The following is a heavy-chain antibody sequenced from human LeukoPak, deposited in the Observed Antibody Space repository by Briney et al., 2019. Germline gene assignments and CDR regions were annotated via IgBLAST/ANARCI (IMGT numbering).Heavy chain of an antibody. J-gene: IGHJ5*02. CDR3: ARANANWNYEENWFDP. CDR1: GYTFTSYG. Sequence: TSVKVSCKASGYTFTSYGISWVRQAPGQGLEWMGWISAYNGNTNYAQKLQGRVTMTTDASTRTAYMELRSLRSDDTAVYYCARANANWNYEENWFDPWGQGTLVTVSS. V-gene: IGHV1-18*01. CDR2: ISAYNGNT. D-gene: IGHD1-7*01.